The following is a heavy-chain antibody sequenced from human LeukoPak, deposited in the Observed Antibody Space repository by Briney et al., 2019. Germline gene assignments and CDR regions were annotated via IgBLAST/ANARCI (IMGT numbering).Heavy chain of an antibody. CDR2: INPNSGGT. J-gene: IGHJ4*02. CDR1: GYTFTGYY. Sequence: ASVKVSCKASGYTFTGYYMHWVRQAPGQGLEWMGWINPNSGGTNYAQKFQGRVTMTEDTSTDTAYMELSSLRSEDTAVYYCATDFVTGTDYWGQGTLVTVSS. CDR3: ATDFVTGTDY. D-gene: IGHD1-20*01. V-gene: IGHV1-2*02.